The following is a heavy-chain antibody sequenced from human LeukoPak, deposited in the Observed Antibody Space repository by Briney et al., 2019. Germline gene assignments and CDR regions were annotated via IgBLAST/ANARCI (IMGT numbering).Heavy chain of an antibody. CDR3: ARSLIIASEDY. D-gene: IGHD3-22*01. Sequence: GGSLRLSCAASGFRFDSFYMGWIRQVPGKGLDYIAFISASGAVPYYAESVKGRFTISRDNAKNSVSLQMNSLSADDTAVYYCARSLIIASEDYWGQGTLVTVSS. V-gene: IGHV3-11*04. CDR2: ISASGAVP. CDR1: GFRFDSFY. J-gene: IGHJ4*02.